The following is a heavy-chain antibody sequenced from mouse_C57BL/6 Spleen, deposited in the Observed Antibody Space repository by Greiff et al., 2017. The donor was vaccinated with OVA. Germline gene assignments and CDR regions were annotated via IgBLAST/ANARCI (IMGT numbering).Heavy chain of an antibody. CDR3: ARREGDDIFFFDY. CDR2: IYWDDDK. J-gene: IGHJ2*01. V-gene: IGHV8-12*01. CDR1: GFSLSTSGMG. D-gene: IGHD2-3*01. Sequence: QVTLKVCGPGILQSSQTLSLTCSFSGFSLSTSGMGVSWIRQPSGKGLEWLAHIYWDDDKRYNPSLKSRLTISKDTSRNQVFLKITSVDTADTATYYCARREGDDIFFFDYWGQGTTLTVSS.